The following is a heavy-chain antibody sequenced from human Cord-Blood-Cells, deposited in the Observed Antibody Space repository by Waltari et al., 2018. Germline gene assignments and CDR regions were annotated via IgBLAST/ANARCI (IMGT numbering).Heavy chain of an antibody. D-gene: IGHD2-2*01. CDR3: ARLVGCSSTSCYFWFDP. Sequence: QVQLQESGPGLVKPSETLSLTCTVSGGSISSYYWRWIRQPPGKGLEWIGYIYYSGSTNYNPSLKSRVTISVDTSKNQFSLKLSSVTAADTAVYYCARLVGCSSTSCYFWFDPWGQGTLVTVSS. J-gene: IGHJ5*02. V-gene: IGHV4-59*01. CDR2: IYYSGST. CDR1: GGSISSYY.